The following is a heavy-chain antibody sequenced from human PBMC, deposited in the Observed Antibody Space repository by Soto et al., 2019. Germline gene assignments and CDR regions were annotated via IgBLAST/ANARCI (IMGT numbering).Heavy chain of an antibody. Sequence: EVELVESGGGLVQPGGSLRLSCEASGFTFSNYWMHWVRQAPGKGLVWVSRINGAGSATTYADSVKGRFVISSDNAKNTLYLQMNSLRAEDTALYYCVRYRSLWFRDYWGQGTLVTVSS. J-gene: IGHJ4*02. D-gene: IGHD3-10*01. CDR1: GFTFSNYW. CDR3: VRYRSLWFRDY. CDR2: INGAGSAT. V-gene: IGHV3-74*01.